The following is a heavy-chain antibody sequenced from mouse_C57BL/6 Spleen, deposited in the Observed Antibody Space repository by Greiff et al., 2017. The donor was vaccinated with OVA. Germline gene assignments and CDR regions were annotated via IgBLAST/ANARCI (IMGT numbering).Heavy chain of an antibody. CDR1: GYTFTDYN. V-gene: IGHV1-18*01. J-gene: IGHJ3*01. D-gene: IGHD5-2*01. Sequence: EVQLQQSGPELVKPGASVKIPCKASGYTFTDYNMDWVKQSHGKSLEWIGVINPNNGGTIYNQKFKGKATLTVDKSSSTAYMELRSLTSEDTAVSYCAHREYRAWFAYWGQGTLVTVSA. CDR3: AHREYRAWFAY. CDR2: INPNNGGT.